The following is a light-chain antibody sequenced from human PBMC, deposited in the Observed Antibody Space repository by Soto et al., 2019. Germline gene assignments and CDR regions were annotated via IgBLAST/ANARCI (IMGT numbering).Light chain of an antibody. V-gene: IGKV3-20*01. CDR1: QTVRSSY. J-gene: IGKJ1*01. CDR2: GAS. CDR3: QQYGSSAWT. Sequence: EIVLTQSPGTVSLSPGERATLSCRASQTVRSSYLAWYQQKPGQAPRLLIYGASNRAIGIPDRFSGSGSGNDFTLTISRLEPEDFAVYYCQQYGSSAWTFGQGTKVEI.